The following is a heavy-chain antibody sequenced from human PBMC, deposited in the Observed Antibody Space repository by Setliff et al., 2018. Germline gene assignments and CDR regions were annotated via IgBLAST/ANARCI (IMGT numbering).Heavy chain of an antibody. Sequence: PSETLSLTCTVSGGSISSGNYYWSWIRQYPGKDLEWIGYIYHSGSTYYNPSLKSRVIISVDTSKNQFSLKLSSVTAADTAVYFCAREVREGYYYMDVWGKGTTVTVS. J-gene: IGHJ6*03. D-gene: IGHD1-26*01. CDR3: AREVREGYYYMDV. CDR2: IYHSGST. CDR1: GGSISSGNYY. V-gene: IGHV4-31*03.